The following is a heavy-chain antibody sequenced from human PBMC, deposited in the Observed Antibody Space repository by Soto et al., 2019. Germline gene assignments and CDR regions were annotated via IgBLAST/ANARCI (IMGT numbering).Heavy chain of an antibody. CDR2: INHSGST. V-gene: IGHV4-34*01. CDR1: GGSFSGYY. J-gene: IGHJ5*02. CDR3: ARVVGVSKKFNWFDP. D-gene: IGHD3-3*01. Sequence: SETLSLTCAVYGGSFSGYYWSWIRQPPGKGLEWIGEINHSGSTNYNPSLKSRVTISVDTSKNQFSLKLSSVTAADTAVYYCARVVGVSKKFNWFDPWGQGTLVTVSS.